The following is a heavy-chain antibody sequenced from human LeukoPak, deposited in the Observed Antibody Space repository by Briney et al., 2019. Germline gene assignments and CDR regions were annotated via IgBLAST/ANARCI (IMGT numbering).Heavy chain of an antibody. CDR1: GFTFSSYG. Sequence: GGSLRLSCAASGFTFSSYGMHWVRQAPGKGLEWVAGISWDSGSIDYADSVKGRFTISRDNAKNSLYLQMNSLRAEDTALYYCAKDAKLLLTYYFDYWGQGTLVTVSS. V-gene: IGHV3-9*01. J-gene: IGHJ4*02. D-gene: IGHD2-15*01. CDR3: AKDAKLLLTYYFDY. CDR2: ISWDSGSI.